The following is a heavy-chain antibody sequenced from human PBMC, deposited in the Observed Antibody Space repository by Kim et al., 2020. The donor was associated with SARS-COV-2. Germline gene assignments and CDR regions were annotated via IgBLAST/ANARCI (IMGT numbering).Heavy chain of an antibody. D-gene: IGHD3-10*01. V-gene: IGHV3-23*01. CDR3: AKDRGVRGLELFDY. J-gene: IGHJ4*02. Sequence: AVKGRFTISRDNSKNALLLQMNSVRAEDTAVYYCAKDRGVRGLELFDYWGQGTLVTVSS.